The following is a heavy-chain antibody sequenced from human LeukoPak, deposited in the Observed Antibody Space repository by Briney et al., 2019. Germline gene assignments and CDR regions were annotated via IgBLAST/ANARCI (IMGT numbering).Heavy chain of an antibody. CDR2: FAGSDTTK. CDR3: TTLGYHLDS. V-gene: IGHV3-48*03. D-gene: IGHD3-22*01. J-gene: IGHJ4*02. CDR1: GFDFGAYE. Sequence: GGSLRLPCAASGFDFGAYEMNWVRQAPGKGLEWVAYFAGSDTTKYYADSVRGRFTISRDNAKNSLYLQMNSLRAEDTALYYCTTLGYHLDSWGQGTLVTVSS.